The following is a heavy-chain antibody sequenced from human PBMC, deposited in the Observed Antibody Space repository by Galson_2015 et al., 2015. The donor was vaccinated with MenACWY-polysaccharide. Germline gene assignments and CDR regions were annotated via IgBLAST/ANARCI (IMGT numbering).Heavy chain of an antibody. CDR1: GYKFTSYD. V-gene: IGHV1-8*01. CDR3: TRIIARKHTFVDS. Sequence: SVKVSCKASGYKFTSYDINWVRQATGQGLEWMGWMNPNSGNTGYAQKFQGRVTMTSNSAITTAYMELSSLRYDDTAVYYCTRIIARKHTFVDSWGQGTLVSVS. CDR2: MNPNSGNT. D-gene: IGHD2-21*01. J-gene: IGHJ4*02.